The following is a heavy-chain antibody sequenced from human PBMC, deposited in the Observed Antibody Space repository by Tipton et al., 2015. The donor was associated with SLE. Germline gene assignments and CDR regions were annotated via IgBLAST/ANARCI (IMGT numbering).Heavy chain of an antibody. D-gene: IGHD2-8*01. CDR1: GDSITRYSFY. CDR3: ANCQRFPMYAFSY. V-gene: IGHV4-39*01. Sequence: TLSLTCSVSGDSITRYSFYWGWVRQPPGKGLEWIGNVYYYGETYSNSSLKSRVTISVDTAKNQFSLQLKSVSAADTAMYYCANCQRFPMYAFSYWGHGTMVTVSS. CDR2: VYYYGET. J-gene: IGHJ3*01.